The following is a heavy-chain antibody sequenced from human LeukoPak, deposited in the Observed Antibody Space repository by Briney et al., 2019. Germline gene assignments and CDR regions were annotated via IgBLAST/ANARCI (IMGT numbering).Heavy chain of an antibody. J-gene: IGHJ4*02. CDR3: ARGGYIGYDWGDY. D-gene: IGHD5-12*01. Sequence: SETLSLTCTVSGGSISNYYWSWIRQFPGKGLEWIGNIYYSGSTNYNPSLKSRVTISVDTSKNQFSLKLSSVTAADTAVYYCARGGYIGYDWGDYGGQGTLFTVS. CDR2: IYYSGST. V-gene: IGHV4-59*01. CDR1: GGSISNYY.